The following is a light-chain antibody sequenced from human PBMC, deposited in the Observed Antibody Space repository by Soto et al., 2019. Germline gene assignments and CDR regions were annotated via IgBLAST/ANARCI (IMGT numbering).Light chain of an antibody. V-gene: IGKV3-20*01. CDR1: QKISSSY. Sequence: EIVLTQSPGTLSLSPGERATLSCRASQKISSSYLAWYQQKPGQAPRLLIYGPSSRATGIPDRFSGSGSGTDFTLTISRLEPEDFAVYYCQQYGSSRTFGQGTKVEIK. CDR2: GPS. CDR3: QQYGSSRT. J-gene: IGKJ1*01.